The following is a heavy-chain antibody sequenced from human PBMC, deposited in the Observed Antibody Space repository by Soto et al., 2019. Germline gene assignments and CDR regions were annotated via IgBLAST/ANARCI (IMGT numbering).Heavy chain of an antibody. Sequence: QLQLQESGPGLVKPSETLSLTRTVSGGSISITNYFWGWIRQPPGKGLEWIGSIYYSGNTYYNPSLKSRVSISVDTSMNQFSLKLTSVTAADTAVYYCARPGSTYSSGWSIDYWGQGILVTVSS. CDR3: ARPGSTYSSGWSIDY. V-gene: IGHV4-39*01. J-gene: IGHJ4*02. CDR2: IYYSGNT. D-gene: IGHD6-13*01. CDR1: GGSISITNYF.